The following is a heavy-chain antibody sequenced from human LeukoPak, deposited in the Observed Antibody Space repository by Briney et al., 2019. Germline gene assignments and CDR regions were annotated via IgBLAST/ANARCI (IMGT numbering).Heavy chain of an antibody. CDR1: GGSISGYS. V-gene: IGHV4-59*01. CDR3: PRAGRTAAAPLDY. CDR2: ISYSGTT. D-gene: IGHD6-13*01. J-gene: IGHJ4*02. Sequence: PSETLSLTCTVSGGSISGYSWSWIRQPPGKGLEWVGCISYSGTTNYNPSPKSRVTISVDTSKNHYSLNLSSLTAADTAVYYCPRAGRTAAAPLDYWGQGTLVTVSS.